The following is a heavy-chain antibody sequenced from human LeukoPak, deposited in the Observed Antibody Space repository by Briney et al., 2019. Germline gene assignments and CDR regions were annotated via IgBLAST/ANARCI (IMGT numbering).Heavy chain of an antibody. CDR1: GFTVSSDY. V-gene: IGHV3-53*01. D-gene: IGHD3-10*01. J-gene: IGHJ4*02. Sequence: GGSLRLSCAASGFTVSSDYMSWVRQAPGKGLEWVSVIYSGGSTYYADSVKGRFTISRDNSKNTLYLQMNSLRAEDTAVYYCARVGSMVRGVISLSLDYWGQGTLVTVSS. CDR2: IYSGGST. CDR3: ARVGSMVRGVISLSLDY.